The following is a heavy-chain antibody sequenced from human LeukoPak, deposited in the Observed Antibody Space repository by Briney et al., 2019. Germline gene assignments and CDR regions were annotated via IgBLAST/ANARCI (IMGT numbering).Heavy chain of an antibody. CDR1: GYDFTTSD. CDR2: TNPNSGNT. Sequence: ASVKVSCKASGYDFTTSDITWVRQVTGQGLEWMGWTNPNSGNTNYAQKFRGRLTLTGSTSISTAYMELSSLRFEDTAVYYCARDRTYSRAWGQGTLVTVSS. V-gene: IGHV1-8*01. CDR3: ARDRTYSRA. D-gene: IGHD2-15*01. J-gene: IGHJ5*02.